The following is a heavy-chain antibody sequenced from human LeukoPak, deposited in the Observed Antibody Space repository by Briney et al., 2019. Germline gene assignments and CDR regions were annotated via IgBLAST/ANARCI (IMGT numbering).Heavy chain of an antibody. V-gene: IGHV3-48*03. CDR2: LSSSGSAF. CDR3: ARESGSVTSEVDFDY. J-gene: IGHJ4*02. CDR1: GFTFRSYE. Sequence: PGGSLRLSCEDSGFTFRSYEMNWVRQAPGKGLEWIAYLSSSGSAFSYADSVKGRFTIARDNAKNSVYLEMNSLRAEDTAVYYCARESGSVTSEVDFDYWGQGTLVTVSS. D-gene: IGHD4-17*01.